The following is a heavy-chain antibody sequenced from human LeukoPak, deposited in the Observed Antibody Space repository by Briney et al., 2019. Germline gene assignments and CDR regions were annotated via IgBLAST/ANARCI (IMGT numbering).Heavy chain of an antibody. J-gene: IGHJ4*02. CDR3: ARDLAWGGY. CDR2: ITSSSSSM. D-gene: IGHD7-27*01. V-gene: IGHV3-21*01. CDR1: GFTFSIYT. Sequence: PGGSLRLSCVASGFTFSIYTMSWVRQAPGKGLEWVSSITSSSSSMYSADSVKGRLTISRDNAKNSLYLQMNSLRAEDTAVYYCARDLAWGGYWGQGTLVTASS.